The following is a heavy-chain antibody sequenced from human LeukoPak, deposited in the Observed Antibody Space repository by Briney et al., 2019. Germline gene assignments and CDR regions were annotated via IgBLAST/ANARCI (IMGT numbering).Heavy chain of an antibody. D-gene: IGHD2-8*02. CDR3: ARDTDPGPRGWWYYYYMDV. J-gene: IGHJ6*03. CDR1: GFTFSSYW. V-gene: IGHV3-7*01. Sequence: GGSLRLSCAASGFTFSSYWMSWVRQAPGKGLEWVANIKQDGSEKYYVDSVKGRFTISRDNAKNSLYLQMNSLRAEDTAVYYCARDTDPGPRGWWYYYYMDVWGKGTTVTVSS. CDR2: IKQDGSEK.